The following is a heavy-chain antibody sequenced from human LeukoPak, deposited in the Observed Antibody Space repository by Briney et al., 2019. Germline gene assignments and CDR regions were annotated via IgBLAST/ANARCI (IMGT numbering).Heavy chain of an antibody. J-gene: IGHJ6*02. CDR2: IYSGGST. Sequence: PGGSLRLSCAASGFTVSSNYMRWVRQAPGKGLEWVSDIYSGGSTYYADSVKGRFTISRDNSKNTLYLQMNSLRAEDTAVYYCARDNEKHYYYYGMDVWGQGTTVTVSS. CDR3: ARDNEKHYYYYGMDV. V-gene: IGHV3-66*02. D-gene: IGHD1-1*01. CDR1: GFTVSSNY.